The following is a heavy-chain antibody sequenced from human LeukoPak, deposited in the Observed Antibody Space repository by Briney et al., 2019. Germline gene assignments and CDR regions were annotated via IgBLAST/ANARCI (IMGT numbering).Heavy chain of an antibody. CDR3: ARTHDNGDYEGDY. CDR2: ISSSSSYI. CDR1: GFTFSSYS. D-gene: IGHD4-17*01. J-gene: IGHJ4*02. Sequence: GGSLRLSCAASGFTFSSYSMNWVRQATGKGLEWVSSISSSSSYIYYADSVKGRFTISRDNAKNSLYLQMNSLRAEDTAVYYCARTHDNGDYEGDYWGQGTLVTVPS. V-gene: IGHV3-21*01.